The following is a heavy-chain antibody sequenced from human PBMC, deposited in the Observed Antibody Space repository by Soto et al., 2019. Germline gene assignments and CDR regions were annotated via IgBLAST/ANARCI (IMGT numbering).Heavy chain of an antibody. Sequence: GGSLRLSCAASGFTFSSYAMSWVRQAPGKGLEWVSAISGSGGSTYYADSVKGRFTISRDNSKNTLYLQMNSLRAEDTAVYYCAKDVAGYSYGTGYFDYWGQGTLVTV. V-gene: IGHV3-23*01. CDR3: AKDVAGYSYGTGYFDY. CDR1: GFTFSSYA. J-gene: IGHJ4*02. D-gene: IGHD5-18*01. CDR2: ISGSGGST.